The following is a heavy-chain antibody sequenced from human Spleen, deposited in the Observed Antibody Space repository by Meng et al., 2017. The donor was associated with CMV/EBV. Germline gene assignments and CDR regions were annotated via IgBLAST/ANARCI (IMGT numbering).Heavy chain of an antibody. Sequence: GESLKISCVASRLTHFKSYSMNWVRQAPGKGLEWVSVIYSGGSTYYADSVKGRFTISRDNSKNTLYLQMNSLRAEDTAVYYCAKASVIVAGWGYLQHWGLGTLVTVSS. CDR3: AKASVIVAGWGYLQH. CDR2: IYSGGST. CDR1: RLTHFKSYS. J-gene: IGHJ1*01. V-gene: IGHV3-53*01. D-gene: IGHD1-26*01.